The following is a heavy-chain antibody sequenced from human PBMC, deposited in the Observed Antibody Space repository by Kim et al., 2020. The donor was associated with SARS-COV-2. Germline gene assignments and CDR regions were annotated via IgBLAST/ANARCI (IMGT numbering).Heavy chain of an antibody. V-gene: IGHV3-53*01. Sequence: KGRFTISRDNSKNTLYLQMNSLRAEDTAVYYCARAGGYSYGTNSVDAFDIWGQGTMVTVSS. D-gene: IGHD5-18*01. CDR3: ARAGGYSYGTNSVDAFDI. J-gene: IGHJ3*02.